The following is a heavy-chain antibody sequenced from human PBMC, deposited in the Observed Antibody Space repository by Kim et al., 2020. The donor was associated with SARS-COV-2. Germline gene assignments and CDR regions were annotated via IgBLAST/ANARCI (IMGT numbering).Heavy chain of an antibody. CDR2: IIPIFGTA. Sequence: SVKVSCKASGGTFSSYAISWVRQAPGQGLEWMGGIIPIFGTANYAQKFQGRVTITADESTSTAYMELSSLRSEDTAVYYCARDSGYYDSSGYYGGNFDYWGQGTLVTVSS. J-gene: IGHJ4*02. D-gene: IGHD3-22*01. CDR1: GGTFSSYA. V-gene: IGHV1-69*13. CDR3: ARDSGYYDSSGYYGGNFDY.